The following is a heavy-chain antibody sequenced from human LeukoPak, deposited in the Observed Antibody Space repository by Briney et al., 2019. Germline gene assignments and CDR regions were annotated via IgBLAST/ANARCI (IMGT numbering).Heavy chain of an antibody. CDR1: GGSFSGYY. CDR3: ARGVEMATK. J-gene: IGHJ4*02. V-gene: IGHV4-34*01. Sequence: KPSETLSLTCAVYGGSFSGYYWNWIRQPPGKGLEWIGEINHSGTTNYNPSLKSRVTISVDTSKNQFSLKLSSVTAADTAVYYCARGVEMATKWGQGTLVTVSS. CDR2: INHSGTT. D-gene: IGHD5-24*01.